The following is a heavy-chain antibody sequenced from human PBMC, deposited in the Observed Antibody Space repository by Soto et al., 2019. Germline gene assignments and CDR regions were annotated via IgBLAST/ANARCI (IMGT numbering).Heavy chain of an antibody. CDR2: IWYDGSNK. CDR3: ARDPRSSYYYGMDV. CDR1: GFTFSSYG. V-gene: IGHV3-33*01. J-gene: IGHJ6*02. Sequence: QVQLVESGGGVVQPGRSLRLSCAASGFTFSSYGMHWVRQAPGKGLEWVAVIWYDGSNKYYADSVKGRFTISRDNSKNTLYLQMNSLRAEDTAVYYCARDPRSSYYYGMDVWGQGTTVTVSS.